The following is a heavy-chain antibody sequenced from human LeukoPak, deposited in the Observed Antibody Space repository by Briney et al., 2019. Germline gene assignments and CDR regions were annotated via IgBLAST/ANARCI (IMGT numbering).Heavy chain of an antibody. CDR1: GGSISSSSYC. V-gene: IGHV4-39*01. Sequence: PSETLSLTCAVSGGSISSSSYCWGRIRQPPGKGREGDGSIYYSGSTYYNPSLKSRVTISVDTSKNQFSLRLSSVTAADTAVYYCARQLGYCSSTSCYADKVDYWGQGTVVTVSS. D-gene: IGHD2-2*01. CDR2: IYYSGST. J-gene: IGHJ4*02. CDR3: ARQLGYCSSTSCYADKVDY.